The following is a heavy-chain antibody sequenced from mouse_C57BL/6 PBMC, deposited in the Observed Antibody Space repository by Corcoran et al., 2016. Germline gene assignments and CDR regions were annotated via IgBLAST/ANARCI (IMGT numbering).Heavy chain of an antibody. V-gene: IGHV9-3*01. CDR3: ARSGYGNYPDY. CDR2: INTYSGVP. CDR1: GYTFTTYG. Sequence: QIQLVQSGPELKKPGETVKISCKASGYTFTTYGMSWVKQAPGKGLKWMGWINTYSGVPTYADDFKGRFAFSLETSASTAYLQINNLKNEDTATYFCARSGYGNYPDYWGQGTTLTVSS. D-gene: IGHD2-1*01. J-gene: IGHJ2*01.